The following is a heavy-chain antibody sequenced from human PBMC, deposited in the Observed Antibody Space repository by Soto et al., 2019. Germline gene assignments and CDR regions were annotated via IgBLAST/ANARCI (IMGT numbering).Heavy chain of an antibody. V-gene: IGHV5-51*01. CDR3: ERQGMDA. J-gene: IGHJ6*02. CDR2: IYPGDSET. CDR1: GFSFHTYW. Sequence: GASLKISCEGSGFSFHTYWIAWVRQMPGKGLEWMGIIYPGDSETRYSPSFQGQVTMSADKSITTAYLQWSSLKASDTAMYYCERQGMDARGQGSTVTVSS.